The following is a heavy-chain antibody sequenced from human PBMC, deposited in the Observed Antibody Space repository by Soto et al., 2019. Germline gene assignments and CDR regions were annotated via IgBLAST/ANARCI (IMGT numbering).Heavy chain of an antibody. D-gene: IGHD6-13*01. CDR1: GGSFSGYY. J-gene: IGHJ4*02. CDR2: IDHSGSI. CDR3: ATGGGAAPGT. V-gene: IGHV4-34*01. Sequence: LSLTCAVYGGSFSGYYWSWIRQTPGKGLEWIGEIDHSGSIKYNPSLESRVSISLDTSRNQFSLKLSSVTAADSAVFYCATGGGAAPGTWGQGTLVTVSS.